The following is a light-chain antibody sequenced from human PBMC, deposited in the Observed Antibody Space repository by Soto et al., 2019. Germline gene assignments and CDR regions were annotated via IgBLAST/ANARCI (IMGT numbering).Light chain of an antibody. V-gene: IGKV1-5*03. Sequence: DIQITQPPSTLSASVGDRVTITFRASESINSWLAWYQQKPGKAPKLLIYKASNLESGVPSRFSGSGSGTEFTLTITSLQPDDFATYYCQQYQSYSQFGQGTKVDIK. J-gene: IGKJ1*01. CDR2: KAS. CDR1: ESINSW. CDR3: QQYQSYSQ.